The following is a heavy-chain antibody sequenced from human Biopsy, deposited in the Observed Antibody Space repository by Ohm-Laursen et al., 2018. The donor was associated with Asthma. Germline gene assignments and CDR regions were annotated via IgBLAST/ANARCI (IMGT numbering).Heavy chain of an antibody. CDR2: IYWTDDK. Sequence: STQTLTLTCTFSGFSLSTSGVSLGWIRQPPGKALEWLALIYWTDDKRYSPSLKSRLTITQDTAKNQVVLTMTRMDPVDTATYFCAYRYRWDFFDLWGQGTLVTVSS. CDR3: AYRYRWDFFDL. V-gene: IGHV2-5*01. CDR1: GFSLSTSGVS. D-gene: IGHD4-23*01. J-gene: IGHJ4*02.